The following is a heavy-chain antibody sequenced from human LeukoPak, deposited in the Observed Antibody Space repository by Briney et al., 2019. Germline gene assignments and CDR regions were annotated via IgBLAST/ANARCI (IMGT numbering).Heavy chain of an antibody. D-gene: IGHD1-14*01. Sequence: SETLSLTCTVSGGSINNYYWTWIRQPPGKGLEWIGYISFSGTTNYNPSLKSRVTMSVDTSKNQFSLKLSSVTAADTAVYYCARDSSGYWGQGTLVTVSS. J-gene: IGHJ4*02. CDR3: ARDSSGY. V-gene: IGHV4-59*12. CDR1: GGSINNYY. CDR2: ISFSGTT.